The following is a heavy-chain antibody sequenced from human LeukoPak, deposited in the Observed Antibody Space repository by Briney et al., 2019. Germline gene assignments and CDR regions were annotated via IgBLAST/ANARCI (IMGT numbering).Heavy chain of an antibody. CDR1: GFTFSSYA. CDR3: ARVNLDLDAFDI. CDR2: ISYDGSNK. Sequence: GGSLRLSCAASGFTFSSYAMHWVRQAPGKGLEWVAVISYDGSNKYYADSVKGRFTISRDNSRNTLYLQMNSLRAEDTAVYYCARVNLDLDAFDIWGQGTMVTVSS. V-gene: IGHV3-30-3*01. J-gene: IGHJ3*02.